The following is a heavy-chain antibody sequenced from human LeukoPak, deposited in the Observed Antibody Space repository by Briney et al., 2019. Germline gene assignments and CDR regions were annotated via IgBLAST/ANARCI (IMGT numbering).Heavy chain of an antibody. J-gene: IGHJ4*02. CDR2: IYPGDSDT. CDR1: GYSFSSYW. Sequence: GESLKISCKGSGYSFSSYWIGWVRQMPGKGLEWMGIIYPGDSDTRYSSSFQGQVTISADRSISTAYLQWNSLKASDTAMYYCARLPGDSGTRYDYWGQGTLVTVSS. CDR3: ARLPGDSGTRYDY. D-gene: IGHD6-13*01. V-gene: IGHV5-51*01.